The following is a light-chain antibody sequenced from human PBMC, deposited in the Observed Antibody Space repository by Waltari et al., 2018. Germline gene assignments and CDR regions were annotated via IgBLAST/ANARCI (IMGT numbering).Light chain of an antibody. V-gene: IGKV1-33*01. Sequence: DIQLTQSPSSLSASVGDRVTSTCQASQPITNYLNWYQQKPGRAPELLIYDASNLQTGVPSRFSGSQSGTEFTFTIASLQPEDIATYYCQRYDNLPVFAFGPGTKVNVK. J-gene: IGKJ3*01. CDR3: QRYDNLPVFA. CDR1: QPITNY. CDR2: DAS.